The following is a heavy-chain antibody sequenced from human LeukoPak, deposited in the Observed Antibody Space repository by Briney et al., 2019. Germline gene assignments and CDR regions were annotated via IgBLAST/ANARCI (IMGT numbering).Heavy chain of an antibody. CDR1: GFTVSSNC. D-gene: IGHD3-22*01. Sequence: GGSLRLSCAASGFTVSSNCMSWVRQAPGKGLEWVSVIYSGGSTYYADSVKGRFTISRDNSKNTLYLQMNSLRAEDTAVYYCARDHRYYYDSSGSRSHDAFDIWGQGTMVTVSS. J-gene: IGHJ3*02. V-gene: IGHV3-53*01. CDR3: ARDHRYYYDSSGSRSHDAFDI. CDR2: IYSGGST.